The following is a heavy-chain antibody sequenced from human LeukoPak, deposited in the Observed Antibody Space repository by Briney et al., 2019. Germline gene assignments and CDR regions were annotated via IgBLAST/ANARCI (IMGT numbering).Heavy chain of an antibody. V-gene: IGHV3-15*01. CDR3: VTRVKSTGDY. J-gene: IGHJ4*02. CDR1: GFTFSNVW. CDR2: IKTITDGGTT. D-gene: IGHD1-1*01. Sequence: PGGSLRLSCEASGFTFSNVWMNWVRQALGKGLEWIGRIKTITDGGTTEYAAPVKGRFTISRDDSKNTVYLQMNSLKTEDTALYYCVTRVKSTGDYWGQGTLVTVSS.